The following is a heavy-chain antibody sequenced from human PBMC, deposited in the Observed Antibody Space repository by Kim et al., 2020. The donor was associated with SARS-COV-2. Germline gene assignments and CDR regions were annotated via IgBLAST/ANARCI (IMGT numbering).Heavy chain of an antibody. CDR3: AISPGTMIVEITY. V-gene: IGHV3-33*01. Sequence: YADSVKGRFTISRDNSKNTLYLQMNSLRAEDTAVYYCAISPGTMIVEITYWGQGTLVTVSS. J-gene: IGHJ4*02. D-gene: IGHD3-22*01.